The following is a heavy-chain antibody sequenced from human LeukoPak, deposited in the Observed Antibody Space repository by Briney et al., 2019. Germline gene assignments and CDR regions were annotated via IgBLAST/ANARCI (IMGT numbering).Heavy chain of an antibody. D-gene: IGHD4-17*01. CDR3: ARDRTVTTPNDAFDI. CDR2: IYYSGST. Sequence: SETLSLTCTVSGVSISSYYWSWIRQPPGKGLEWIGYIYYSGSTNYNPSLKSRVTISVDTSKNQFSLKLSSVTAADTAVYYCARDRTVTTPNDAFDIWGQGTMVTVSS. J-gene: IGHJ3*02. V-gene: IGHV4-59*12. CDR1: GVSISSYY.